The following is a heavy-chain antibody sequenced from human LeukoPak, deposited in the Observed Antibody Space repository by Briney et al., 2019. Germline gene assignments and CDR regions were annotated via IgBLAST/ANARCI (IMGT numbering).Heavy chain of an antibody. Sequence: SGGSLRLSCAASGFTFSNNAMSWVRQAPGKGLEWVSATSTSGGSAYYADSVKGRFTISRDNSKNTLYLQMDSLRADDTAVYYCARHSGSYYYPPAWDLWGQGTLVTVSS. CDR1: GFTFSNNA. CDR3: ARHSGSYYYPPAWDL. D-gene: IGHD1-26*01. J-gene: IGHJ4*02. CDR2: TSTSGGSA. V-gene: IGHV3-23*01.